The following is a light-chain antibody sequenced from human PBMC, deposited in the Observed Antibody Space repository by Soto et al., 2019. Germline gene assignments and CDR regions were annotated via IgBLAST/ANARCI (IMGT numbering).Light chain of an antibody. CDR2: LGS. V-gene: IGKV2-28*01. Sequence: IVMTQSPLSLPVTPGEPASISCRSSQSLLHSNGYNDLDWYLQKPGQSPQLLIYLGSNRASGVPDRFSGSGSGTDFTLRISRVEAEDVRIYYCMQALQSPPTFGQGTKVEIK. J-gene: IGKJ1*01. CDR3: MQALQSPPT. CDR1: QSLLHSNGYND.